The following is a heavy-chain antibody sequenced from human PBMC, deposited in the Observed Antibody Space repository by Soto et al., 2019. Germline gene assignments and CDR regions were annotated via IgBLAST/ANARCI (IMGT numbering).Heavy chain of an antibody. CDR3: ARDHGGSTWFVGIYYYFGVDV. V-gene: IGHV3-48*01. CDR2: ISCSGSNK. Sequence: GGSLRLCCAASGFTVSSYSMNWVRRAPGKGLEWVAYISCSGSNKYYADSVKGRFTISRDNSKNTLYLQMNSLRAEDTAVYYCARDHGGSTWFVGIYYYFGVDVWGQGTTVTVSS. CDR1: GFTVSSYS. J-gene: IGHJ6*02. D-gene: IGHD6-13*01.